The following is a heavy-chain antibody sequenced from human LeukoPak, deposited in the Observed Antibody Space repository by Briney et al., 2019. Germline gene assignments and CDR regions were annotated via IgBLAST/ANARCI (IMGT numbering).Heavy chain of an antibody. Sequence: GGSLRLSCATSGFTFNHFTINWVRQAPGKGLEWISGVGDSDDSTYYADSVKGRFTISRDNSRDTVHLQMNSLRAEDTAIYYCAKGLRGYGGHGYWGQGTQVTVSS. V-gene: IGHV3-23*01. CDR1: GFTFNHFT. D-gene: IGHD4-23*01. CDR3: AKGLRGYGGHGY. CDR2: VGDSDDST. J-gene: IGHJ4*02.